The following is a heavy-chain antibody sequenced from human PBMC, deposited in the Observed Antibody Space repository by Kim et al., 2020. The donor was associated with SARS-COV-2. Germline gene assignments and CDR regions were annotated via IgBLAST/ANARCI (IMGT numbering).Heavy chain of an antibody. J-gene: IGHJ4*02. CDR3: AREGPGYFDY. D-gene: IGHD3-10*01. V-gene: IGHV4-39*02. Sequence: STSQNPSLKSRVTISVDTSKNQFPLKLSSVTAADTAVYYCAREGPGYFDYWGQGTLVTVSS. CDR2: ST.